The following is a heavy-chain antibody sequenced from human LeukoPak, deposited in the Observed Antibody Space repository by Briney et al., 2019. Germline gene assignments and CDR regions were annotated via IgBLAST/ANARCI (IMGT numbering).Heavy chain of an antibody. D-gene: IGHD3-10*01. CDR2: ISYDGSNK. Sequence: GGSLRLSCAASGFTFSSYEMNWVRQAPGRGLEWVAVISYDGSNKYYADSVKGRFTISRDNSKNTLYLQMNSLRAEDTAVYYCARSSRRYYFDYWGQGTLVTVSS. CDR3: ARSSRRYYFDY. J-gene: IGHJ4*02. CDR1: GFTFSSYE. V-gene: IGHV3-30-3*01.